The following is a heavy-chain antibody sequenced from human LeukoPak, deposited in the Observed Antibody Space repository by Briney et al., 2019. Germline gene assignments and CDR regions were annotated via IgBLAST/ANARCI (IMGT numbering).Heavy chain of an antibody. V-gene: IGHV4-34*01. CDR2: INHSGST. CDR3: ARGLGIAARTAGRYFDY. Sequence: KPSETLSLTCAVYGGSFSGYYRSWIRQPPGKGLEWIGEINHSGSTNYNPSLKSRVTISVDTSKNQFSLKLSSVTAADTAVYYCARGLGIAARTAGRYFDYWGQGTLVTVSS. CDR1: GGSFSGYY. J-gene: IGHJ4*02. D-gene: IGHD6-6*01.